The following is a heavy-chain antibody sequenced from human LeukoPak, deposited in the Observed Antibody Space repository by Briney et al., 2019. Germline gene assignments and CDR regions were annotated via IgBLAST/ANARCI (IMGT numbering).Heavy chain of an antibody. Sequence: TSETLSLTXTVSGDSINSGSYYWSWIRQPAGKGLEWIGRIYSSGSSNYNPSLKSRVTISVDTSKNQFSLRLSSVTAADTAVYYCARAIDYGDSYFDYWGQGTLVTVSS. CDR2: IYSSGSS. V-gene: IGHV4-61*02. CDR3: ARAIDYGDSYFDY. J-gene: IGHJ4*02. CDR1: GDSINSGSYY. D-gene: IGHD4-17*01.